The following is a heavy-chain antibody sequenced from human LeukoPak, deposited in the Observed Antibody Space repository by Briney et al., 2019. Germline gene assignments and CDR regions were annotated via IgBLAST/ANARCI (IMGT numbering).Heavy chain of an antibody. Sequence: GGSLRLSCAASGFTFSSYAMSWVRQAPGKGLEWVSAISGSGGSTYYADSVKGRFTISRDNSKNTLYLQMNSLRTEDTAVYYCAKDLFAMTQWEQLGYWGQGTLVTVSS. CDR3: AKDLFAMTQWEQLGY. CDR2: ISGSGGST. CDR1: GFTFSSYA. J-gene: IGHJ4*02. D-gene: IGHD1-26*01. V-gene: IGHV3-23*01.